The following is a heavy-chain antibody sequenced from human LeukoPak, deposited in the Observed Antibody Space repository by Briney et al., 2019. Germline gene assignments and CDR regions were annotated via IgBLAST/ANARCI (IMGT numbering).Heavy chain of an antibody. CDR3: ARDFLHLGG. D-gene: IGHD3-16*01. Sequence: PSETLSLTCTVSGGSISSSSYYWGWIRQPPGKGLVWVSRINTDGSSTSYVDSVKGRFTISRDNAKNTLYLQMNSLRAEDTAVYYCARDFLHLGGWGQGTMVTVSS. V-gene: IGHV3-74*01. CDR1: GGSISSSSYY. CDR2: INTDGSST. J-gene: IGHJ3*01.